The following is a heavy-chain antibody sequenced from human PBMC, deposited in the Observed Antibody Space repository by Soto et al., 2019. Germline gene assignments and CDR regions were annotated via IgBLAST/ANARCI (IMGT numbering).Heavy chain of an antibody. J-gene: IGHJ4*02. CDR1: GGSFSGYY. CDR2: IHHSGST. D-gene: IGHD5-12*01. CDR3: ARSSGYVPGGY. Sequence: PSETLSLTCAVYGGSFSGYYWSWIRQPPGKGLEWIGIIHHSGSTYYNPSLRSRITISVDTSKNQFSLKMPSVTAADTAVYYCARSSGYVPGGYWGQGILVTVSS. V-gene: IGHV4-34*01.